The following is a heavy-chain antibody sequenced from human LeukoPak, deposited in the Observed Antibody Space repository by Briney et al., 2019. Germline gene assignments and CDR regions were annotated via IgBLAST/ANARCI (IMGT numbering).Heavy chain of an antibody. CDR3: AKAWTLWYDY. CDR2: ISGSGDST. Sequence: PGGSLRLSCAASGFTFRNFAMSWVRQAPGKGLEWVSAISGSGDSTYYADSVKGRFTISRDNSKNTMYLQMNSLRAEDTAVYYCAKAWTLWYDYWGQEPWSPSPQ. J-gene: IGHJ5*01. CDR1: GFTFRNFA. V-gene: IGHV3-23*01. D-gene: IGHD1-1*01.